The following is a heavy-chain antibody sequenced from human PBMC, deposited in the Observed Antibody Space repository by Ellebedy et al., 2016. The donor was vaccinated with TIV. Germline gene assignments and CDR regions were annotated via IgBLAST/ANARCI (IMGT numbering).Heavy chain of an antibody. CDR1: GASVSSTTYY. J-gene: IGHJ5*02. CDR2: VSYSGST. CDR3: ARNARSSSGEIWFDP. V-gene: IGHV4-39*01. Sequence: MPSETLSLTCTVSGASVSSTTYYWGWIRQPPGKNLEWIGSVSYSGSTYYHSSLKSRVTISVDTSKNQFSLKLTSVTTADTAVHYCARNARSSSGEIWFDPWGQGTLVTVSS. D-gene: IGHD6-19*01.